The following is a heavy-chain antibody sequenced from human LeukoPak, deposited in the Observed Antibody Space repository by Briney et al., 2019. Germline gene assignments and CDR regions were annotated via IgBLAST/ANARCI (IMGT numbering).Heavy chain of an antibody. Sequence: PGGSLRLSCAASGFTVSSNYMSWVRQAPGKGLEWVSVIYSGGSTYYADSVKGRFTISRDNSKNTLYLQMNSLRAEDTAVYYCARDPRGYSYGLGYYYGMDVWGQGTTVTVSS. J-gene: IGHJ6*02. V-gene: IGHV3-66*01. CDR3: ARDPRGYSYGLGYYYGMDV. CDR2: IYSGGST. D-gene: IGHD5-18*01. CDR1: GFTVSSNY.